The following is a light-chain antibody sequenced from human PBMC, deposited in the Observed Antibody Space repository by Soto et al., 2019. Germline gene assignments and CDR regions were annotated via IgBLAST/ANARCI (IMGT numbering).Light chain of an antibody. V-gene: IGKV3-11*01. Sequence: EIVLTQSPATLSLSPGERATLSCRASRSVSSYLAWYQQKPGQAPRLLIYDASNRATGIPARFSGSGSETDLTLTISSLETEDFAVYYCQQRSNWPSLTFGGGTKVDIK. CDR2: DAS. CDR3: QQRSNWPSLT. CDR1: RSVSSY. J-gene: IGKJ4*01.